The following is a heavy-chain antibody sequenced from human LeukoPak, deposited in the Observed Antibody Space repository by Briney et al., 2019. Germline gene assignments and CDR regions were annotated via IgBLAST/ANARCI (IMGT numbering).Heavy chain of an antibody. CDR1: GGSISSYY. CDR3: ARGPPHYYYYGMDV. V-gene: IGHV4-59*01. J-gene: IGHJ6*02. Sequence: SETLSLTCTVSGGSISSYYWSWIRQPPGKGLEWTGYIYYTRSTHYNPSLKSRVTISVDTSKNQFSLKLSSVTAADTAVYYCARGPPHYYYYGMDVWGQGTTVTVSS. CDR2: IYYTRST.